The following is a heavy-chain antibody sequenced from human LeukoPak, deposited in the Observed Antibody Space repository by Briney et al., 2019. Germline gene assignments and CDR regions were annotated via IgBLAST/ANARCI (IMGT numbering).Heavy chain of an antibody. V-gene: IGHV4-38-2*02. J-gene: IGHJ5*02. CDR2: IYHSGST. CDR3: ARALDIVVVPAAIIWFDP. CDR1: GYSISSGYY. D-gene: IGHD2-2*03. Sequence: SETLSLTCTVAGYSISSGYYGGWIRQPPGKGLEGSGSIYHSGSTYYNPSLKSRVTISVDTSKNQFSLKLSSVTAADTAVYYCARALDIVVVPAAIIWFDPWGQGTLVTVSS.